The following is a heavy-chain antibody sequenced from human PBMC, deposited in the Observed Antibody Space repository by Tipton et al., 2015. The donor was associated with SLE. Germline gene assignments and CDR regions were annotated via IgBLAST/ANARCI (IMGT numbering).Heavy chain of an antibody. CDR1: GDGSISSYY. CDR2: ISFGGGS. D-gene: IGHD2-8*02. Sequence: TLSLTCTVSGDGSISSYYWNWIRQSPGKGLEWIGYISFGGGSYYNPSLKSRLTISLDTSKNQFSLNLTSVTAADTAVFYCARSPNKDCTGGVCFHGLDVWGQGTMVTVSS. J-gene: IGHJ3*01. V-gene: IGHV4-59*01. CDR3: ARSPNKDCTGGVCFHGLDV.